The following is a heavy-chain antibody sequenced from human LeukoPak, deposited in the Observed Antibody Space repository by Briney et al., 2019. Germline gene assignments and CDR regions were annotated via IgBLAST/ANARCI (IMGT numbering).Heavy chain of an antibody. Sequence: GGSLRLSCAASGFTFSSYAMSWVRQAPGKGLEWVSAISGSGGSTYYADSVKGRFTISRDNSKNTLYPQMNSLRAEDTAVYYCAKVEYYDYVWGKNMDVWGKGTTVTVSS. V-gene: IGHV3-23*01. J-gene: IGHJ6*03. CDR1: GFTFSSYA. CDR3: AKVEYYDYVWGKNMDV. CDR2: ISGSGGST. D-gene: IGHD3-16*01.